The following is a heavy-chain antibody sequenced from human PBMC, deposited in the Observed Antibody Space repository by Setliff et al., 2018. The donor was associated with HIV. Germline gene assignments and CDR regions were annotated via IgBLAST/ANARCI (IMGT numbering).Heavy chain of an antibody. D-gene: IGHD3-3*01. Sequence: SETLSLTCTVSGGSISSYSWSWIRQSPGKGLEWIGYVFYNGDTAYNPSLKSRLTISVDTSKSQFSLKLTSVTAADTAVYYCARQMTIPGVAVTPVDYWGQGALVTVSS. CDR1: GGSISSYS. CDR3: ARQMTIPGVAVTPVDY. J-gene: IGHJ4*02. V-gene: IGHV4-59*08. CDR2: VFYNGDT.